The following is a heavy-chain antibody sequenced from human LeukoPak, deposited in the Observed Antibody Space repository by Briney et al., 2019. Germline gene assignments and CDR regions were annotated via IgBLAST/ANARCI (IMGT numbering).Heavy chain of an antibody. Sequence: SETLSLTCTVSGGSIFSYYWSWIRQSPGKGLEWIGYVYNGGSTNYNPSLKSRVTILVDMSKNQFSLRLSSMTAADTAVYYCARLRKSGGYYFDYWGQGTLVTVSS. CDR2: VYNGGST. V-gene: IGHV4-59*01. J-gene: IGHJ4*02. CDR3: ARLRKSGGYYFDY. CDR1: GGSIFSYY. D-gene: IGHD1-26*01.